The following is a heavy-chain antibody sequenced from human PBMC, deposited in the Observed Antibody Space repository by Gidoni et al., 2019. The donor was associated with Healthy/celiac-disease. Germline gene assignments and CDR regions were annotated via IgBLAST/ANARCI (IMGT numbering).Heavy chain of an antibody. CDR2: ISSSGSTI. Sequence: QVQLVESGGGLVTPGGSLRLSCPASRFTFSDYYMSWIRQAPGKGLEWVSYISSSGSTIYYADSVKGRFTISRDNAKNSLYLQMNSLRAEDTAVYYCAREGPFDDQPYYFDYWGQGTLVTVSS. J-gene: IGHJ4*02. CDR1: RFTFSDYY. CDR3: AREGPFDDQPYYFDY. D-gene: IGHD2-2*01. V-gene: IGHV3-11*01.